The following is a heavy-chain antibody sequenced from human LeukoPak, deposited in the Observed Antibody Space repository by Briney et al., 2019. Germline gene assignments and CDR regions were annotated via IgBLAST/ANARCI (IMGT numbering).Heavy chain of an antibody. J-gene: IGHJ4*02. CDR3: AREPAGYNFDY. CDR2: ISSSSSYI. V-gene: IGHV3-21*01. Sequence: PGGSLRLSCAASGFTFSSYNMNWVRQAPGKGLEWVSSISSSSSYIYYTDSVKGRFTISRDNAKNSLYLQMNSLRAEDTAVYYCAREPAGYNFDYWGQGTLVTVSS. D-gene: IGHD5-24*01. CDR1: GFTFSSYN.